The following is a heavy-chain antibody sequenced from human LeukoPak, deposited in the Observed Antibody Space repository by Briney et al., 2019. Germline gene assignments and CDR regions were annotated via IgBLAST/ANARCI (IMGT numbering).Heavy chain of an antibody. CDR2: IDYSGST. CDR1: GDSISSSYYY. V-gene: IGHV4-39*07. J-gene: IGHJ4*02. CDR3: ARGGWLHLYFDY. D-gene: IGHD5-24*01. Sequence: SETLSLTCTVSGDSISSSYYYWGWIRQPPGKGLEWIGSIDYSGSTYHNPSLKSRITISVDTSKNQFSLKLSSVTAADTAVYYCARGGWLHLYFDYWGQGTLVTVSS.